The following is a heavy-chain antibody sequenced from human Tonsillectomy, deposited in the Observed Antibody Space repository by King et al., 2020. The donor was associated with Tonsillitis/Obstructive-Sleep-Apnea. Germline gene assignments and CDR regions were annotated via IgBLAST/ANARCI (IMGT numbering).Heavy chain of an antibody. Sequence: VQLVETGAEVKKPGSSVKVSCRASGGTFNTYGVAWVRQAPGQGLEWMGRIIPILGIPNYAQTFQGRVTISADTSTATAYMELSSMRSDDTAIYYCARENIDAVAHDYWGQGTLVTVSS. V-gene: IGHV1-69*09. CDR1: GGTFNTYG. D-gene: IGHD5-12*01. CDR3: ARENIDAVAHDY. CDR2: IIPILGIP. J-gene: IGHJ4*02.